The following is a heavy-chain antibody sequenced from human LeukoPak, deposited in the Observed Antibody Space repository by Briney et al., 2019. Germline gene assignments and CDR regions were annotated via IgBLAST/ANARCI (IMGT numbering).Heavy chain of an antibody. V-gene: IGHV4-4*02. Sequence: NPSETLSLTCAVSGVSITDNWWSWVRQPPGKGLEWIGEILHSGPTNFNPSLKSRVTISMDKSKNQLSLRLNSVTAADTAIYYCVRGGTYYLPYWGQGILVTVSS. CDR2: ILHSGPT. CDR3: VRGGTYYLPY. D-gene: IGHD1-26*01. CDR1: GVSITDNW. J-gene: IGHJ4*02.